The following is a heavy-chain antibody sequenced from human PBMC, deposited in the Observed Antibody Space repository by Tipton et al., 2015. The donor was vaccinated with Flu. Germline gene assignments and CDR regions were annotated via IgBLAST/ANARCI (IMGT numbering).Heavy chain of an antibody. D-gene: IGHD3-22*01. CDR3: ARAPQYYHDSSASYQGAFHV. CDR2: IHRGGNT. V-gene: IGHV4-38-2*02. CDR1: GDSIGSRYY. J-gene: IGHJ3*01. Sequence: LRLSCSVSGDSIGSRYYWGWIRQPPGKGLEWIGNIHRGGNTYYNPSLKSRVTMSVDPSKNQFSLRLTSVTAADTAVYYCARAPQYYHDSSASYQGAFHVWGQGTMATVSS.